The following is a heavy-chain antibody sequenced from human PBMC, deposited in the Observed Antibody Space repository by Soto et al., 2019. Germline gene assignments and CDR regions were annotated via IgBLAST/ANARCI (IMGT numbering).Heavy chain of an antibody. CDR1: GGSISSGDYY. V-gene: IGHV4-30-4*01. CDR2: IYYSGST. J-gene: IGHJ3*02. Sequence: QVQLHESGPGLVKPSQTLSLTCTVSGGSISSGDYYWSWIRQPPGKGLEWIGYIYYSGSTYYNPSLKSRVTISVDTSKNQFSLKLSSVTAADTAVYYCAIYDSSRRDAFDIWGQGTMVTVSS. D-gene: IGHD3-22*01. CDR3: AIYDSSRRDAFDI.